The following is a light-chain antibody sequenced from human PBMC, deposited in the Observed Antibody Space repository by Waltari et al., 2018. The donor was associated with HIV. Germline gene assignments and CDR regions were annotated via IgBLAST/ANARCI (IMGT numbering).Light chain of an antibody. V-gene: IGKV1-17*01. CDR1: QGIRSD. Sequence: DIQMTQSPSSLSASVGDRVTITCRASQGIRSDLAWYQQKVGRAPRRLIYAASTLQGGVPYRFSGSGSGAEFTLTISSLQPEDFATYYCLQHNAYPRKFGQGTKVEIK. J-gene: IGKJ1*01. CDR2: AAS. CDR3: LQHNAYPRK.